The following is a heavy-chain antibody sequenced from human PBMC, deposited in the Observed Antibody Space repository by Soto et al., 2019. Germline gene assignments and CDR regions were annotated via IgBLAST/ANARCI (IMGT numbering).Heavy chain of an antibody. D-gene: IGHD5-12*01. CDR2: INPNSGGT. CDR3: ARVGRDGYNYYFDY. J-gene: IGHJ4*02. CDR1: GYTFTGYY. V-gene: IGHV1-2*04. Sequence: GASVKVSCKASGYTFTGYYMHWVRQAPGQGLEWMGWINPNSGGTNYAQKFQGWVTMTRDTSISTAYMELSRLRSDDTAVYYCARVGRDGYNYYFDYWGQGTLVTVSS.